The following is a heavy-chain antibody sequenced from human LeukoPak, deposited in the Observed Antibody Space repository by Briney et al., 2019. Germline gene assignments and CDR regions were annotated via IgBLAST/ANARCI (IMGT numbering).Heavy chain of an antibody. D-gene: IGHD5-12*01. Sequence: ASVKVSCKASGYTFTSYYMHWVRQAPGQGLEWMGIINPSGGSTSYAQKFQGRVTMTGDMSTSTVYMELSSLRSEDTAVYYCARDHGVATSRLKYYYYYYMDVWGKGTTVTISS. J-gene: IGHJ6*03. CDR3: ARDHGVATSRLKYYYYYYMDV. V-gene: IGHV1-46*01. CDR1: GYTFTSYY. CDR2: INPSGGST.